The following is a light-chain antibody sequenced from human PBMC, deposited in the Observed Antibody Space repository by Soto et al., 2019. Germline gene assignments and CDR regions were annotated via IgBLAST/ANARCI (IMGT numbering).Light chain of an antibody. V-gene: IGKV3-20*01. CDR3: HQYDNAPQT. J-gene: IGKJ2*01. Sequence: EIVLMQSPGTLSLSPGERATLSCRASQTLRRTYIAWYQQKPGQAPRVLIYGASKRATGIPDRFSGRGSGTDFSLTISRLEPEDFAVYYCHQYDNAPQTYGQGTKVDIK. CDR2: GAS. CDR1: QTLRRTY.